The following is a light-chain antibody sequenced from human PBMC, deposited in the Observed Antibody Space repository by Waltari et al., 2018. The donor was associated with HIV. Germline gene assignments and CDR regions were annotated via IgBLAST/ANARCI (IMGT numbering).Light chain of an antibody. CDR2: RNN. CDR1: SSNIGSNY. J-gene: IGLJ2*01. V-gene: IGLV1-47*01. Sequence: QSVLTQPPSASGTPGQRITISCSGSSSNIGSNYVYWYQQLPGTAPKLLIYRNNQRPSGVPDLCSGSKSGTSASLAISGLRSVDEADYYCATWDDTLSGHVVFGGGTKLNVL. CDR3: ATWDDTLSGHVV.